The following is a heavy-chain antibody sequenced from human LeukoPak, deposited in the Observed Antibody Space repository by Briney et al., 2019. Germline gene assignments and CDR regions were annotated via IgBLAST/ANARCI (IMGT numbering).Heavy chain of an antibody. D-gene: IGHD3-22*01. Sequence: GGSLRLSCAASGFTFSSYAMSWVRQAPGKGLEWVSAISGSGGSTYYADSVKGRFTISRDNSKNTLYLQMSSLRAEDTAIYYCAKDSTVSGSYYGMDIWGQGTTVTVSS. CDR2: ISGSGGST. CDR1: GFTFSSYA. CDR3: AKDSTVSGSYYGMDI. V-gene: IGHV3-23*01. J-gene: IGHJ6*02.